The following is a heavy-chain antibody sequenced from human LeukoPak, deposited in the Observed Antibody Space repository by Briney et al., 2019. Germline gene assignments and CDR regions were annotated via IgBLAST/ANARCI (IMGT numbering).Heavy chain of an antibody. CDR3: ASNGGNSGTFLQLDY. J-gene: IGHJ4*02. Sequence: QTGGSLRLSCAASGFTFSSYAMSWVRQAPGKGLEWVSVIYSGGNTYHTDSVKGRFTIFRDNSENTLYLQMNSLRAEDTAVYYCASNGGNSGTFLQLDYWGQGTLVTVSS. D-gene: IGHD1-26*01. CDR2: IYSGGNT. V-gene: IGHV3-66*02. CDR1: GFTFSSYA.